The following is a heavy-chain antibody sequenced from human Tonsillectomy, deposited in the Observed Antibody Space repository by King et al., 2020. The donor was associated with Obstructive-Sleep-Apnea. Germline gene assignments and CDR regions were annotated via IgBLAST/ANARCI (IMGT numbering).Heavy chain of an antibody. D-gene: IGHD3-10*01. Sequence: VQLVESGAEVKKPGASVKVSCQASGYTFTAYYIHWVRQAPGQGLEWMGWISPNSGATKYAQKFQDRVTMTRDTSISTAYMDLNRLRSDDTAIYYCARDMSAYDSTSPAYWGQGTLVTVSS. CDR1: GYTFTAYY. CDR3: ARDMSAYDSTSPAY. V-gene: IGHV1-2*02. J-gene: IGHJ4*02. CDR2: ISPNSGAT.